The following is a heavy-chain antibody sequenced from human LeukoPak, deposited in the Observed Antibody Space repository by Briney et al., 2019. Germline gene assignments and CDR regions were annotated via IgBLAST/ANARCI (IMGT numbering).Heavy chain of an antibody. Sequence: PGRSLRLSCAASGFTFSSYGMHWVRQAPGKGLEWVAVISYDGSNKYYADSVKGRLTISRDNSKNALYLQMNSLRAEDTAVYYCARGSYFDYWGQGTLVTVSS. CDR3: ARGSYFDY. CDR1: GFTFSSYG. CDR2: ISYDGSNK. J-gene: IGHJ4*02. V-gene: IGHV3-30*03.